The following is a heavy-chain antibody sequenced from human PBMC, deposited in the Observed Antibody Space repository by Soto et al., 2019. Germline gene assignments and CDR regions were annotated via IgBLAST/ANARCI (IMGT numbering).Heavy chain of an antibody. CDR2: IYSGGSS. V-gene: IGHV3-53*01. CDR1: GSTVSNNY. D-gene: IGHD5-18*01. J-gene: IGHJ4*02. Sequence: ESGGGLIQPGESLRLSCAASGSTVSNNYMSWVRQAPGKGLEWVSIIYSGGSSYYADSVKGRFTISRDNPKNTLYLQVNSLRAEDTAVYYCAYSESGYSYGLRIWGQGTLVTVSS. CDR3: AYSESGYSYGLRI.